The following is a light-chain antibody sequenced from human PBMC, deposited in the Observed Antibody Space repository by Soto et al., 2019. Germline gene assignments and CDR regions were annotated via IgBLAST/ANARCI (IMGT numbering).Light chain of an antibody. J-gene: IGLJ1*01. V-gene: IGLV2-14*03. CDR2: AVR. Sequence: QSALTQPASVSGSPGQSITISCTGTSSDVGGYKYVSWYQQYPGKAPRLLIYAVRKRPAVVPDRFSGSKSGNTASLTISGLQVEDEADYYCCSYAGSSTFDVFGTGTKLTVL. CDR3: CSYAGSSTFDV. CDR1: SSDVGGYKY.